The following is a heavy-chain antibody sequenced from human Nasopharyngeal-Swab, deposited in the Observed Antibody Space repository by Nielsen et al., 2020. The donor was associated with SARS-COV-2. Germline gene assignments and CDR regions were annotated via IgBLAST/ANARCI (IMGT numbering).Heavy chain of an antibody. CDR1: GGTFSSYA. V-gene: IGHV3-23*01. CDR2: ISGSGGST. CDR3: AKLSTTVVTPAFDY. J-gene: IGHJ4*02. D-gene: IGHD4-23*01. Sequence: GESLKISGAASGGTFSSYAMSWVRQAPGKGLEWVSAISGSGGSTYDADSVKGRFTISGDNSKNTLYLQMNSLRAEDTAVYYCAKLSTTVVTPAFDYWGQGTLVTVSS.